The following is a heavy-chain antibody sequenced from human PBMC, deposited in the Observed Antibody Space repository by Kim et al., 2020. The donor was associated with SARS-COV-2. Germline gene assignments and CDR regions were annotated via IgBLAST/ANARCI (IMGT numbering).Heavy chain of an antibody. D-gene: IGHD6-6*01. CDR1: GFTFSSYA. J-gene: IGHJ4*02. Sequence: GGSLRLSCAASGFTFSSYAMHWVRQAPGKGLEWVAVISYDGSNKYYADSVKGRFTISRDNSKNTLYLQMNSLRAEDTAVYYCASSPKFLVSPWVYWGQGTLVTVSS. CDR3: ASSPKFLVSPWVY. CDR2: ISYDGSNK. V-gene: IGHV3-30-3*01.